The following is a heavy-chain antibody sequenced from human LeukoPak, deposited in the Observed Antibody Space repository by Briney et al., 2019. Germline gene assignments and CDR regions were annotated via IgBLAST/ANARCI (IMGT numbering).Heavy chain of an antibody. J-gene: IGHJ4*02. CDR3: ARVSVGATMLAYFDY. CDR2: ISAYNGNT. D-gene: IGHD1-26*01. CDR1: GYTFTSYG. V-gene: IGHV1-18*01. Sequence: APVKVSCKASGYTFTSYGISWVRQAPGQGLEWMGWISAYNGNTNYAQKFQGRVTMTRDMSTSTVYMELSSLRSEDTAVYYCARVSVGATMLAYFDYWGQGTLVTVSS.